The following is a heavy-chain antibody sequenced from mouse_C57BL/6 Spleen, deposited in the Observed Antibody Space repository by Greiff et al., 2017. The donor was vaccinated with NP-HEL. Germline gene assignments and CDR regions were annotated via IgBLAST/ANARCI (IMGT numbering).Heavy chain of an antibody. V-gene: IGHV1-15*01. CDR2: IDPETGGT. CDR3: TRSLITTVVASMDY. CDR1: GYTFTDYE. Sequence: QVQLQQSGAELVRPGASVTLSCKASGYTFTDYEMHWVKQTPVHGLEWIGAIDPETGGTAYNQKFKGKAILTADKSSSTAYMELRSLTSEDSAVYYCTRSLITTVVASMDYWGQGTSVTVSS. J-gene: IGHJ4*01. D-gene: IGHD1-1*01.